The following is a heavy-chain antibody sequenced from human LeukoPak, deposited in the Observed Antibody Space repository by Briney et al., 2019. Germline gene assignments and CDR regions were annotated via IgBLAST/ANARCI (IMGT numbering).Heavy chain of an antibody. CDR2: IHTGSSPT. J-gene: IGHJ6*03. D-gene: IGHD3-10*01. Sequence: PGGSLRLSCEGSGFTFSSYEMNWVRQAPGKGLEWVSYIHTGSSPTSYADSVKGRFTISRDNAKNSLYLQMNSLRAEDTAVYYCARVRSYFYYYHMDVWGKGTMVTVSS. CDR3: ARVRSYFYYYHMDV. V-gene: IGHV3-48*03. CDR1: GFTFSSYE.